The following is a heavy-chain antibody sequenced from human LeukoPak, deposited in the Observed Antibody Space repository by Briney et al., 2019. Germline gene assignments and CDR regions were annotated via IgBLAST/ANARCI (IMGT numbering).Heavy chain of an antibody. V-gene: IGHV1-18*01. CDR2: ISAYNGNT. CDR1: GYTFTSYG. CDR3: ARARGEYSCSLDYYYYGMDV. J-gene: IGHJ6*02. Sequence: ASVKVSCTASGYTFTSYGISWVRQAPGQGLEWMGWISAYNGNTNYAQKLQGRVTMTTDTSTSTAYMELRSLRSDDTAVYYCARARGEYSCSLDYYYYGMDVWGQGTTVTVSS. D-gene: IGHD6-13*01.